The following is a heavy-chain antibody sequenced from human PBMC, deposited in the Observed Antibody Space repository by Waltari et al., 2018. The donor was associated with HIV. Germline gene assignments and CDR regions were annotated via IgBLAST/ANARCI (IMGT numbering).Heavy chain of an antibody. V-gene: IGHV3-7*01. CDR2: IKQDGSEK. Sequence: EVQLVVSGGGLVHPGGSLGLSCAASGSPFSCCWIGLVSQAPGKGLEWVANIKQDGSEKYYVDSVKGRFTISRDNAKNSLYLQMNSLRAEDTAVYYCARAPLVVVVAATPDYWGQGTLVTVSS. CDR1: GSPFSCCW. D-gene: IGHD2-15*01. J-gene: IGHJ4*02. CDR3: ARAPLVVVVAATPDY.